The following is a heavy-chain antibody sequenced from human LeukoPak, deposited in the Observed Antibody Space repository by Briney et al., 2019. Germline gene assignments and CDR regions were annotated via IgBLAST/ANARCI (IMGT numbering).Heavy chain of an antibody. D-gene: IGHD1-26*01. CDR3: ARSVVGAMDY. CDR1: GGSISSGSYY. V-gene: IGHV4-61*02. CDR2: IYTSGST. Sequence: SQTLSLTCTVSGGSISSGSYYWSWIRQPAGKGLEWIGRIYTSGSTNYNPSLKSRVTISVDTSKNQFSLKLSSVTAADTAVYYCARSVVGAMDYWGQGTLVTVSS. J-gene: IGHJ4*02.